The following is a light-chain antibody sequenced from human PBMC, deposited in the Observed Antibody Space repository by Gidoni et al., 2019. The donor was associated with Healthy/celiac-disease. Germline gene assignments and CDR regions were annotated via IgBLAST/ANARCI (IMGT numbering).Light chain of an antibody. J-gene: IGKJ4*01. CDR3: QQSYSTPPGVT. V-gene: IGKV1-39*01. CDR1: QSISSY. Sequence: DIQMTQSPSSLSASVGDRVTITCRASQSISSYLNWYQQKPGKAPKLLIYAASSLQSWVPSRFSGSGSGTDFTLTISSLQPEDFATYYCQQSYSTPPGVTFGGGTKVEIK. CDR2: AAS.